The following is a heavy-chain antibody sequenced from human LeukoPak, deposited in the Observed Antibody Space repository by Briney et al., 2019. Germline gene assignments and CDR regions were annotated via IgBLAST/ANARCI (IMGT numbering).Heavy chain of an antibody. CDR1: GGTFSSYA. CDR2: IIPIFGTA. V-gene: IGHV1-69*05. D-gene: IGHD3-22*01. Sequence: SVKVSCKTSGGTFSSYAISWVRQAPGQGLEWMGGIIPIFGTANYAQKFQGRVTITTDESTSTAYMELSSLRSEDTAVYYCARDFKSYYYDSSGRRGAFDIWGQGTMVTVCS. J-gene: IGHJ3*02. CDR3: ARDFKSYYYDSSGRRGAFDI.